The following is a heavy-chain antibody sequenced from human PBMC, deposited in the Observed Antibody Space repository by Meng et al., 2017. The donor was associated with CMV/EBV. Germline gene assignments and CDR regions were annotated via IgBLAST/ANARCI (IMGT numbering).Heavy chain of an antibody. V-gene: IGHV3-21*01. Sequence: GESLKISCAASGFTFSSYSMNWVRRAPGKGLEWVSSISSSSSYIYYADSVKGRFTISRDNAKNSLYLQMNSLRAEDTAVYYCARDLRRGKDYWGQGTLVTVSS. CDR3: ARDLRRGKDY. CDR2: ISSSSSYI. J-gene: IGHJ4*02. CDR1: GFTFSSYS.